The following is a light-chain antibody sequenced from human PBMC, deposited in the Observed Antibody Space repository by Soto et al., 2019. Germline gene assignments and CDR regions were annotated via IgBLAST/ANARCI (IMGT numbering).Light chain of an antibody. CDR3: QHHNSYSQT. V-gene: IGKV1-5*01. J-gene: IGKJ1*01. Sequence: DIQMTQSPPTLSASGGDRVTITCRASQSIRHYLAWYQQMPGKAPKLLIYGASTLQGGVPSRFSGSGSGTEFTLTISSLQPDDFGTYFCQHHNSYSQTFGQGTKVELK. CDR2: GAS. CDR1: QSIRHY.